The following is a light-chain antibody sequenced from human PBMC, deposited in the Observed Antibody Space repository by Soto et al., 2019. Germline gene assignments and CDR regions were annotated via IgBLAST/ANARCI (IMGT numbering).Light chain of an antibody. J-gene: IGKJ1*01. CDR2: WAS. V-gene: IGKV4-1*01. Sequence: DIVMTQSPDSLAVSLGERATINCKSSQSVLYSSNNKNYLAWYQQKPGQPLKLLIYWASTRESGVPDRFSGSGSGTDFTLTISSLQAEDVAVYYCQQYYSTTTWTFGQGTKVEIK. CDR3: QQYYSTTTWT. CDR1: QSVLYSSNNKNY.